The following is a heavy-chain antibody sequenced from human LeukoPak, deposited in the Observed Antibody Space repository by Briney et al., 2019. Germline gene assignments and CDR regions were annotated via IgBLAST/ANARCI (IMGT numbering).Heavy chain of an antibody. V-gene: IGHV3-23*01. Sequence: GGSLRLSCEASGFTFRSFGMSWVRQAPGKGLEWVSGFSCSGGSTSYADSVKGRFTISRDMSKNTLYLQMNTLRAEDTAIYYCAKEFPGYSFDYWGQGTLVTVSS. CDR3: AKEFPGYSFDY. J-gene: IGHJ4*02. CDR1: GFTFRSFG. D-gene: IGHD5-12*01. CDR2: FSCSGGST.